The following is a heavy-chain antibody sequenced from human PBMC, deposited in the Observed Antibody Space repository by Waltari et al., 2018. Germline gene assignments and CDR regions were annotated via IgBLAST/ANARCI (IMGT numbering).Heavy chain of an antibody. CDR2: IKQDGSEK. V-gene: IGHV3-7*01. Sequence: EVQLVDSGGGLVEPGGSLSLSCAASGFSFTSHWSTWSGQAPGKGLEWVANIKQDGSEKYYVDSVKGRFTISRDNAKNSLYLQMNSLRAEDTAVYYCARTYGGKRTGPYWGQGTLVTVSS. CDR1: GFSFTSHW. D-gene: IGHD2-15*01. J-gene: IGHJ4*02. CDR3: ARTYGGKRTGPY.